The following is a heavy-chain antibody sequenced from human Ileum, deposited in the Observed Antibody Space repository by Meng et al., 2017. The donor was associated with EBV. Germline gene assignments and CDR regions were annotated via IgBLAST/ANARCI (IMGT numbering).Heavy chain of an antibody. Sequence: LLPVSATGLLMPSSTLALPSTFSGCFVGTASSLWTWIRQPPGKGLEWIGNIYYLGTTNYTPSLKSRLTISVDTSKNQFYLRLSPVTAADTAMYYCARDPNPGYCSGGGCFDLGQGTLVTVSS. V-gene: IGHV4-61*01. J-gene: IGHJ4*02. CDR3: ARDPNPGYCSGGGCFD. CDR1: GCFVGTASSL. D-gene: IGHD2-15*01. CDR2: IYYLGTT.